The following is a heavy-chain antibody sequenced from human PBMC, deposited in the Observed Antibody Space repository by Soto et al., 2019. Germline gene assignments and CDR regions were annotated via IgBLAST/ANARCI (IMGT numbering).Heavy chain of an antibody. V-gene: IGHV3-73*01. CDR1: GFVFKDSS. J-gene: IGHJ4*02. Sequence: EVLLVESGGGLVQPGGSLKLSCAASGFVFKDSSIHWVRQASGKGLEWIGRIRDRAYNYATAYAASVKGRFTISRDDSNNMAYLQMNGLETEDMAIYYCTRLISAAQDYWGQGTLVTVSS. CDR3: TRLISAAQDY. D-gene: IGHD3-10*01. CDR2: IRDRAYNYAT.